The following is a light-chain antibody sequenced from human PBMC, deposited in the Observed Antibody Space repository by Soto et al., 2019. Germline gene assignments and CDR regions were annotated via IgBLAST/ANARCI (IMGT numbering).Light chain of an antibody. J-gene: IGKJ4*01. V-gene: IGKV1-39*01. Sequence: DIQMTQSPSSLSASVGDRVTITCRASQNITTYLNWYQQKPGKAPKLLIYAASSLQSGVPSRFSGSGSGTDFTLTISSLQPEDFATYYCQQTFATPPGFGGGTKVEI. CDR1: QNITTY. CDR2: AAS. CDR3: QQTFATPPG.